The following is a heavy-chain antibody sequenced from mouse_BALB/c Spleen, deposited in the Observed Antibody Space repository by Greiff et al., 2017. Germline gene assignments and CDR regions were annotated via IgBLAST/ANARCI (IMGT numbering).Heavy chain of an antibody. J-gene: IGHJ2*01. V-gene: IGHV1-4*02. CDR3: ASYRYDEGPDY. D-gene: IGHD2-14*01. CDR1: GYTFTSYT. CDR2: INPSSGYT. Sequence: QVQLQQSAAELARPGASVKMSCKASGYTFTSYTMHWVKQRPGQGLEWIGYINPSSGYTEYNQKFKDKTTLTADKSSSTAYMQLSSLTSEDSAVYYCASYRYDEGPDYWGQGTTLTVSS.